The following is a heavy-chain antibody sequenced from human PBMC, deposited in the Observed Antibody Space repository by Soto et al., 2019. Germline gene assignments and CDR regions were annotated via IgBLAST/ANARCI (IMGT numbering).Heavy chain of an antibody. CDR3: ARSLAYCGGDCYSWFDP. J-gene: IGHJ5*02. V-gene: IGHV4-30-4*01. D-gene: IGHD2-21*02. CDR2: IYYSGST. Sequence: QVQLQESGPGLVKPSQTLSLTCTVSGGSISSGDYYWSWIRQPPGKGLEWIGYIYYSGSTYYNPSLKSRVTIPVDTSKNQFSLKLSSVTAADTAVYYCARSLAYCGGDCYSWFDPWGQGTLVTVSS. CDR1: GGSISSGDYY.